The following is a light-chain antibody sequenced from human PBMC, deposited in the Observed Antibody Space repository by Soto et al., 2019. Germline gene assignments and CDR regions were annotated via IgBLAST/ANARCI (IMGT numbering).Light chain of an antibody. CDR3: TSWTTSTTMI. J-gene: IGLJ2*01. CDR1: RSDIGAYNF. CDR2: DVS. V-gene: IGLV2-14*03. Sequence: QSVLTQPASVSGSPGQSITITCTGTRSDIGAYNFVSWYQQHPGEVPKLMLYDVSIRPSGVSNRFSGSKSGNTASLTISGLQAEEEADYYCTSWTTSTTMIFGGGTKVTVL.